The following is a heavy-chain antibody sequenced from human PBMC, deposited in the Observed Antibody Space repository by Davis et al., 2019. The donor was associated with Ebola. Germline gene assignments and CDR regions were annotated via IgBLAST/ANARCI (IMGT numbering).Heavy chain of an antibody. D-gene: IGHD1-26*01. CDR1: GFVFSSYV. CDR3: AKDTSNIWFDI. CDR2: LGTSADT. Sequence: GGSLRLSCAASGFVFSSYVMSWVRRAPGKGLEWVSTLGTSADTYYADSVKGRFTISRDNSKNTLYLQMNGLRVDDTAIYYCAKDTSNIWFDIWGQGTMVTVSS. V-gene: IGHV3-23*01. J-gene: IGHJ3*02.